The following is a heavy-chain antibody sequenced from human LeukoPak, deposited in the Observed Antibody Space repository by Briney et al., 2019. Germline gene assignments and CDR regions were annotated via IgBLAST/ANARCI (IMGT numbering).Heavy chain of an antibody. V-gene: IGHV3-74*01. CDR3: SSGSYHNDY. D-gene: IGHD3-10*01. Sequence: QTGGSLRLSCTASGLTFSSYWMHWVRQAPGKGPVWVAHIKSDGSGTSYADSVKGRFTISRDNAKNALYLQMNSLRAEDTAVYYCSSGSYHNDYGGQGPLVTVS. J-gene: IGHJ4*02. CDR1: GLTFSSYW. CDR2: IKSDGSGT.